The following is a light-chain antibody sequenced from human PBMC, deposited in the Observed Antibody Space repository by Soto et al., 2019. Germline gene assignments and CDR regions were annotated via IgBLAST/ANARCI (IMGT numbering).Light chain of an antibody. V-gene: IGKV3-20*01. CDR3: QQCSSSPYT. J-gene: IGKJ2*01. Sequence: EIVLTQSPGTLSLSPGERATLSCRASQTVSSNSLAWYQQKPGQAPRLLIYGASGRATGIPDRFSGSGSGTDFTLTISRLEPEDFAVYYCQQCSSSPYTFGQGTNLEIK. CDR2: GAS. CDR1: QTVSSNS.